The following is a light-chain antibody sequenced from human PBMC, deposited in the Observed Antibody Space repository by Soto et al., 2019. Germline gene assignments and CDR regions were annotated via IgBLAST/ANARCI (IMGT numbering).Light chain of an antibody. J-gene: IGKJ1*01. Sequence: DIVMTQSPDSLAVSLGERATINCKSSQSVLYSSNNKNYLAWYQQKPGQPPKLLIYWASTRESGVPDRFSGSGSGTDFTLTIRSLQAEDVAVFYCQQYHTTPWTFGQGTKVEIK. V-gene: IGKV4-1*01. CDR1: QSVLYSSNNKNY. CDR2: WAS. CDR3: QQYHTTPWT.